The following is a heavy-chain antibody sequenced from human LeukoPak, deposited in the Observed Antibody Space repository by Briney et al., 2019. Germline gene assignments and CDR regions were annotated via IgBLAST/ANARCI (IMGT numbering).Heavy chain of an antibody. CDR1: GFTFSTYW. Sequence: GGSLRLSCAASGFTFSTYWMHWVRQAPGKGLVWVSRISSDGSITGYADSVKGRFTISRDNAKNTLYLQMNSLRAEDTAVYYCAKVVGSSIDYWGQGTLVTVSS. CDR3: AKVVGSSIDY. J-gene: IGHJ4*02. D-gene: IGHD6-6*01. V-gene: IGHV3-74*01. CDR2: ISSDGSIT.